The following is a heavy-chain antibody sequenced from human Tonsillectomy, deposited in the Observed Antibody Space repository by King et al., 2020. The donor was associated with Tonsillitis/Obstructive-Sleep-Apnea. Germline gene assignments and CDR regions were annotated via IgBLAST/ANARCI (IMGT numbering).Heavy chain of an antibody. Sequence: VQLVESGGGVVQPGRSLRLSCAASGFTLGYYARHCVRQAPVKGLEWVAFIWYDGTNNYYADSVKGRFTISRDNSKITLYLQMNRLRADDTAVYYCARKTGYNLGAFDIWGQGTMVTVSS. CDR1: GFTLGYYA. D-gene: IGHD5-24*01. CDR2: IWYDGTNN. CDR3: ARKTGYNLGAFDI. V-gene: IGHV3-33*01. J-gene: IGHJ3*02.